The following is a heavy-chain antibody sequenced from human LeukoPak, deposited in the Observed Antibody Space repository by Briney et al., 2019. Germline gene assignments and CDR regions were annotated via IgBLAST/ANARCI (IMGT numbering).Heavy chain of an antibody. J-gene: IGHJ4*02. CDR2: ILTSGST. CDR1: GGSISSDH. V-gene: IGHV4-4*09. CDR3: ARVRVSGSYLYYFDN. Sequence: SETLSLTCTVSGGSISSDHWSWVRQPPGKGPEWIGYILTSGSTNYNPSLKSRVSISVDTSKNQFSLRLSSVTAEDTAVYYCARVRVSGSYLYYFDNWGQGTLVTVSS. D-gene: IGHD1-26*01.